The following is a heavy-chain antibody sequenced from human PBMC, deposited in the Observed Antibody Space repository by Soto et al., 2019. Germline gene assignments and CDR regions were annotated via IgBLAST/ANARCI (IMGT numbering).Heavy chain of an antibody. CDR1: GGSITSYY. CDR3: ARSAYPLGDY. J-gene: IGHJ4*02. CDR2: IYYTGST. Sequence: PSETLSLTCSVSGGSITSYYLNWIRQPPGKGLEWIGYIYYTGSTNYNPSLKSRVTISVDTSKNQFSLKLSSVSAADTAVYYCARSAYPLGDYWGQGTLVTVSS. D-gene: IGHD3-10*01. V-gene: IGHV4-59*01.